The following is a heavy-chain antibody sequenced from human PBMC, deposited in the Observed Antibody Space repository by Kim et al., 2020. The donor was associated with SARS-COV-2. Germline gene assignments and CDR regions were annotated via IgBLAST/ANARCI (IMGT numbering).Heavy chain of an antibody. D-gene: IGHD5-18*01. V-gene: IGHV4-39*01. CDR1: GGSISSNGYY. CDR3: ARHSRYNSGYSVAH. CDR2: SYYSGST. J-gene: IGHJ4*02. Sequence: SETLSLTCTVSGGSISSNGYYWGCIRQPPGKGLEWIGDSYYSGSTYYNPSLKSRVTISVDTSNNQFSLKLSSVTAADTAVYYCARHSRYNSGYSVAHWGQGTLVTVSS.